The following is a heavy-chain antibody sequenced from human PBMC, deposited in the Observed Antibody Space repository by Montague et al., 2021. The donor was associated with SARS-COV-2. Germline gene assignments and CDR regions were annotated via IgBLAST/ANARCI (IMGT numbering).Heavy chain of an antibody. CDR3: ARERGPYYFDSSGYHNAFVI. Sequence: SETLSLTCTVSGGSISSYYWSWIRQPAGKGLEWIGRLYTSGSTNYNPPLKSRVTISVDTSKNQFSLKLSSVTAADTAVYYCARERGPYYFDSSGYHNAFVIWGQGTMVTVSS. V-gene: IGHV4-4*07. D-gene: IGHD3-22*01. J-gene: IGHJ3*02. CDR2: LYTSGST. CDR1: GGSISSYY.